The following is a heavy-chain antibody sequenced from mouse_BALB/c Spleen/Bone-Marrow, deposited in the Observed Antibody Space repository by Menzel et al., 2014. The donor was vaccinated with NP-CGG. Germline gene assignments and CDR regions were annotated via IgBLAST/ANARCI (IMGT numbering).Heavy chain of an antibody. Sequence: QVQLQQSGAELVRPGASVKLSCRASGYTFTSYWISWVKQRPGQGLEWIGNIYPSDSYTNYNQRFKDKATLTVDKSSSTAYMQLSSPTSEYSAVYYCTRYGNSHYYAMDYWGQGTSVTVSS. CDR3: TRYGNSHYYAMDY. D-gene: IGHD1-1*01. J-gene: IGHJ4*01. CDR1: GYTFTSYW. CDR2: IYPSDSYT. V-gene: IGHV1-69*02.